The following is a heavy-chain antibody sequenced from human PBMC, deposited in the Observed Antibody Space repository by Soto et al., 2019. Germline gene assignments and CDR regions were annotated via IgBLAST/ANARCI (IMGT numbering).Heavy chain of an antibody. J-gene: IGHJ3*02. CDR2: IYYSGST. D-gene: IGHD3-22*01. V-gene: IGHV4-59*01. CDR1: GGSISSYY. Sequence: QVQLQESGPGLVKPSETLSLTCTVSGGSISSYYWSWIRQPPGKGLEWIGYIYYSGSTNYNPSLKSRVTISVDTAKNQFSLKLRSVTAADTAVYYCASVYDSSGYYSEENAFDIWGQGTMVTVSS. CDR3: ASVYDSSGYYSEENAFDI.